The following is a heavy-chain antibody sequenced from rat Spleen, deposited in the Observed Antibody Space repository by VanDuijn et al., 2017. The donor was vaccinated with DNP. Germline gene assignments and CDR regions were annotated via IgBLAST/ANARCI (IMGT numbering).Heavy chain of an antibody. Sequence: EVQLVETGGALVQPGRSLKLSCVASGFTFNNYWMYWFRQAPGKGLEWVATISYDGSSTYYRDSVKGRFTISRDNAKSTLYLQMNSLRSEDMATYYCARDAGGPFDYWGQGVMVTVSS. CDR1: GFTFNNYW. CDR2: ISYDGSST. V-gene: IGHV5-31*01. CDR3: ARDAGGPFDY. J-gene: IGHJ2*01. D-gene: IGHD1-11*01.